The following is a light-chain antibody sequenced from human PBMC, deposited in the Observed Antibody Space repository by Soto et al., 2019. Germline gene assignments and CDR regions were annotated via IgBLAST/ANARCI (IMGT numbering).Light chain of an antibody. V-gene: IGLV2-14*03. CDR2: DVT. Sequence: QSVLTQPASVSGSPGQSITISCTGSSSDVGAYNYVSWYQHHPDKAPKPVIYDVTNRPSGVSNRFSGSKSGNTASLTISGLQAEDEADYYCNSYTSSTTPYVFGTGTKVTVL. J-gene: IGLJ1*01. CDR3: NSYTSSTTPYV. CDR1: SSDVGAYNY.